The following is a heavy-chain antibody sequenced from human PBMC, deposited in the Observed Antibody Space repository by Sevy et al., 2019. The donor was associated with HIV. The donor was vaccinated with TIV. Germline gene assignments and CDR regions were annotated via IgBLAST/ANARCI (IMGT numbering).Heavy chain of an antibody. CDR2: IRRKAYGGTT. CDR3: TGDNGRRRYYFDY. CDR1: GFTFGDYA. J-gene: IGHJ4*02. V-gene: IGHV3-49*03. D-gene: IGHD2-8*01. Sequence: GGSLRLSCTASGFTFGDYAMSWFRQAPGKGLEWVGFIRRKAYGGTTEYAESVKGRFTISRDDSKSIAYLQMNSRKTEDTAVYYCTGDNGRRRYYFDYWGQGTLVTVSS.